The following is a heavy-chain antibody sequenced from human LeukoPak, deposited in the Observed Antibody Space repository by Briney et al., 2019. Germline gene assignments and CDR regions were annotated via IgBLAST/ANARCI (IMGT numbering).Heavy chain of an antibody. CDR2: IYHSGST. CDR3: ARGATIGNFDY. V-gene: IGHV4-59*02. D-gene: IGHD1-26*01. J-gene: IGHJ4*02. CDR1: GGSVSSYY. Sequence: PSETLSLTCAVSGGSVSSYYWSWIWQPPGKGLEWTGYIYHSGSTNYNPSLKSRVTISVDTSKNQFSLKLSSVTAADTAVYYCARGATIGNFDYWGQGTLVTVSS.